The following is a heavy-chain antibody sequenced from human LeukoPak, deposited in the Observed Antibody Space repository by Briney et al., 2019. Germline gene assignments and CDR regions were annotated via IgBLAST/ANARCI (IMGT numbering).Heavy chain of an antibody. D-gene: IGHD6-6*01. CDR2: IIPIFGTA. Sequence: GASVKVSCKASGGTFSSYAISWVRQAPGQGLGWMGGIIPIFGTANYAQKFQGRVTITTDESTSTAYMELSSLRSEDTAVYYCARARYSSSPLRGYYYYMDVWGKGTTVTVSS. V-gene: IGHV1-69*05. J-gene: IGHJ6*03. CDR1: GGTFSSYA. CDR3: ARARYSSSPLRGYYYYMDV.